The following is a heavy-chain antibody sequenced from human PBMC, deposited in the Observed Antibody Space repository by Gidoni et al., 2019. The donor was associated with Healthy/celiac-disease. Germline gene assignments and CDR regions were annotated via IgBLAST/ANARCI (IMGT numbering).Heavy chain of an antibody. V-gene: IGHV3-66*01. CDR3: ARGRDDFWSGDYYMDV. Sequence: EVQLVESGGGLVQPGGSLRLSCAASGFTVRSNYMSWVRQAPGKGLEWVSVIYSGGSTYYADSVKGRFTISRDNSKNTLYLQMNSLRAEDTAVYYCARGRDDFWSGDYYMDVWGKGTTVTVSS. D-gene: IGHD3-3*01. J-gene: IGHJ6*03. CDR2: IYSGGST. CDR1: GFTVRSNY.